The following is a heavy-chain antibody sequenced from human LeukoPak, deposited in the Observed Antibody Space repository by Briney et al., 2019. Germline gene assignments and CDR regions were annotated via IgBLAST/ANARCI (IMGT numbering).Heavy chain of an antibody. Sequence: GGSLRRSCVASGFTFSNYWRTWVRQAPGKGLEWVADIKPDGSETHYVDSVKGRFTISRDSAKNSLYLQMNSLRAEDTAVFYCARALDYGGNAHFDYWGQGTLVTVSS. CDR2: IKPDGSET. J-gene: IGHJ4*02. CDR3: ARALDYGGNAHFDY. D-gene: IGHD4-23*01. V-gene: IGHV3-7*01. CDR1: GFTFSNYW.